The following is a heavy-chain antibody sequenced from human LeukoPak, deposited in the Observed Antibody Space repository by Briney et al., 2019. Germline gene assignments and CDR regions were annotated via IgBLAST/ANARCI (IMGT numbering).Heavy chain of an antibody. Sequence: GGFLRLSCAVSGITLSNYGMSWVRQAPGKGLEWVAGLSGSGGGTNYADSVQGGFTISRDNPKNPLYLQMNSLRAEDTAVYFCPKRGVVIRVFLVGFHKEAYYFDSWGQGALVTVSS. D-gene: IGHD3-10*01. CDR1: GITLSNYG. V-gene: IGHV3-23*01. CDR3: PKRGVVIRVFLVGFHKEAYYFDS. CDR2: LSGSGGGT. J-gene: IGHJ4*02.